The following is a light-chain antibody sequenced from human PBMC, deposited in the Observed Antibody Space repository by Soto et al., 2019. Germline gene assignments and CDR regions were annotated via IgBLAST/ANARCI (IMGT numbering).Light chain of an antibody. CDR1: QSVSLS. V-gene: IGKV3-15*01. CDR3: LQRQCWPPIT. CDR2: GAS. J-gene: IGKJ5*01. Sequence: LLPQSAATLSVSLGDSATLSCRATQSVSLSLAWCHMRPGQPPRLLIYGASTRATDIPARFSGGRSRTDFTRISSSLPPEDVAVYYCLQRQCWPPITFGQGTRLEIK.